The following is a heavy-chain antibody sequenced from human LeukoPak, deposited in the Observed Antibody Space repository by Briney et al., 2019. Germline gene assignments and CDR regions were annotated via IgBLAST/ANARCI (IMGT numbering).Heavy chain of an antibody. V-gene: IGHV7-4-1*01. Sequence: ASVKVSCKASGYSLNKYAMNWVRQVPGKGLEWMWWGNTKTDKTTYAKAFPGRFVFSLDATVSTPYLQIDSLQADDTAVYYCTTTVTTTLFYFDSWGQGSLVTVSS. CDR2: GNTKTDKT. CDR3: TTTVTTTLFYFDS. J-gene: IGHJ4*02. CDR1: GYSLNKYA. D-gene: IGHD4-11*01.